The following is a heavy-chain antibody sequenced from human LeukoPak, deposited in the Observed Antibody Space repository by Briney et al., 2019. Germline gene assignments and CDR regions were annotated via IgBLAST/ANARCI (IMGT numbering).Heavy chain of an antibody. CDR1: GFTFSSYS. Sequence: GGSLRLSCAASGFTFSSYSLNWVRQAPAKGLEWVSFISSSSITIYYADSVKGRFTISRDNAEKSLYLQMNSLRAEDTAVYYWARDRGGSYSAIDYWGQGTLVTVSS. V-gene: IGHV3-48*04. CDR2: ISSSSITI. J-gene: IGHJ4*02. CDR3: ARDRGGSYSAIDY. D-gene: IGHD2-15*01.